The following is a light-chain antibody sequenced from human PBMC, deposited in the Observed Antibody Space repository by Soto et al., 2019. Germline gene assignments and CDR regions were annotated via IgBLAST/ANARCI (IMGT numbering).Light chain of an antibody. V-gene: IGLV3-1*01. CDR2: QDN. J-gene: IGLJ3*02. CDR1: KLGDKY. Sequence: SYELTQPPSVSVSPGQTASITCSGDKLGDKYGCWYQQKPGQSPVLVIYQDNKRPSGIPERFSGSNSGNTATLTISGTQAMDGADYYCQAWDSVTAWVFGGGTKLTVL. CDR3: QAWDSVTAWV.